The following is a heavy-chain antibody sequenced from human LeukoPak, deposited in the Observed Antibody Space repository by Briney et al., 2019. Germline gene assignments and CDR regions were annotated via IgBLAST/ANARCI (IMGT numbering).Heavy chain of an antibody. CDR2: MNPNSGNT. Sequence: GASVKVSCKASGYTFTSYGISWVRQATGQGLEWMGWMNPNSGNTGYAQKFQGRVTMTRNTSISTAYMELSSLRSEDTAVYYCARGVRPRRNYDILTGYLDREYYFDYWGQGTLVTVSS. CDR3: ARGVRPRRNYDILTGYLDREYYFDY. CDR1: GYTFTSYG. J-gene: IGHJ4*02. V-gene: IGHV1-8*02. D-gene: IGHD3-9*01.